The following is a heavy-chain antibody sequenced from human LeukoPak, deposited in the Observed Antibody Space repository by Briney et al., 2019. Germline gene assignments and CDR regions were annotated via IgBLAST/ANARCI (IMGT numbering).Heavy chain of an antibody. J-gene: IGHJ3*01. CDR3: ARDSRIVGAVNGFDV. V-gene: IGHV1-2*02. CDR1: GYTFTGYY. CDR2: INPNSGDT. D-gene: IGHD1-26*01. Sequence: ASVKVSCKASGYTFTGYYIHWVRQAPGQGLEWMGWINPNSGDTNYAQKFQGTVTMTSDTSIGTAYMELSRLRSDDTAVYYCARDSRIVGAVNGFDVWGQGTMVTVSS.